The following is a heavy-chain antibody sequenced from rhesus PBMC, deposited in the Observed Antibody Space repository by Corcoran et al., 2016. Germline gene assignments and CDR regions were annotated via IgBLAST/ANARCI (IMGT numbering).Heavy chain of an antibody. D-gene: IGHD3-28*01. CDR2: SKGRRTST. Sequence: QVQLQESGPGVVKPSETLSLTCAVSGGSISASYRWSWIRQPPGKGREWIRYSKGRRTSTHDNPSLKRRVTSAKDTSKNQFAWKLSSVTAADTAVYYCARGRLGSGYYYFDYWGQGVLVTVSS. V-gene: IGHV4S10*01. CDR3: ARGRLGSGYYYFDY. J-gene: IGHJ4*01. CDR1: GGSISASYR.